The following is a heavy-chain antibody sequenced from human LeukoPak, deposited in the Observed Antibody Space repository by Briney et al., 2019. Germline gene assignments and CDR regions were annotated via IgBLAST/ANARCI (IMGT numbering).Heavy chain of an antibody. V-gene: IGHV4-39*01. CDR3: ARLYGSGSYHIRNDY. J-gene: IGHJ4*02. CDR2: MYYSGTT. CDR1: GGSISSNSHY. Sequence: SETLSLTCTVSGGSISSNSHYCGWIRQPPGKGLEWIGSMYYSGTTYYNPSLKSRVTISVDTSKNQFSLKLSSVTAADTAVYYCARLYGSGSYHIRNDYWGQGTLVTVSS. D-gene: IGHD3-10*01.